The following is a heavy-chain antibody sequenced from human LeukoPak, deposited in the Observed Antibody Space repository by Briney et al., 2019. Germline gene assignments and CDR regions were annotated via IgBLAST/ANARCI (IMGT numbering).Heavy chain of an antibody. J-gene: IGHJ4*02. CDR1: GYTFTSYG. CDR2: INPNSGGT. CDR3: ASGGNSGYDSIFDY. D-gene: IGHD5-12*01. V-gene: IGHV1-2*06. Sequence: GSVKVSCKASGYTFTSYGISWVRQAPGQGLEWMGRINPNSGGTNYAQKFQGRVTMTRDTSISTAYMELSRLRSDDTAVYYCASGGNSGYDSIFDYWGQGTLVTLSS.